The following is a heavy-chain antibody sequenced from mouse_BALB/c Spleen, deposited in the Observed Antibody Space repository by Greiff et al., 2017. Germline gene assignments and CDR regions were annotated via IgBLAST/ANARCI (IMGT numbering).Heavy chain of an antibody. CDR1: GFTFSSYA. CDR3: AREGSYYAMDY. V-gene: IGHV5-6-5*01. Sequence: EVKLMESGGGLVKPGGSLKLSCAASGFTFSSYAMSWVRQTPEKRLEWVASISSGGSTYYPDSVKGRFTISSDNARNILYLQMSSLRSEDTAMYYCAREGSYYAMDYWGQGTSVTVSS. CDR2: ISSGGST. J-gene: IGHJ4*01.